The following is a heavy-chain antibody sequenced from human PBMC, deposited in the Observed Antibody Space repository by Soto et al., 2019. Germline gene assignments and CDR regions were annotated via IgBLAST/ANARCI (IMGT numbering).Heavy chain of an antibody. J-gene: IGHJ3*01. V-gene: IGHV3-30*18. CDR1: GFTFSSDG. D-gene: IGHD6-13*01. CDR2: ISNDGNNQ. Sequence: GQLVESGGGVVQPGNSLRLSCAASGFTFSSDGMHWFRQAPGKGLEWVAIISNDGNNQYYGESVKGRFTISRDNSKNTLYLQMNSLRAEDTAVYYCAKGCGDSSAFEFWGQGTMVTVSS. CDR3: AKGCGDSSAFEF.